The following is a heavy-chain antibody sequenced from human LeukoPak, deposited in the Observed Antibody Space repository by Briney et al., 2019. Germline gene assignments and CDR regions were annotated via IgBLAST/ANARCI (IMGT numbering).Heavy chain of an antibody. V-gene: IGHV3-15*07. CDR3: TLRDYDILTGYYSLFDY. Sequence: GGSLRLSCAASGFTFSNAWMNWVRQAPGKGLEWVCRIKSKTDGGTTDYAAPVKGRFTISRDDSKNTLYLQMNSLKTEDTAVYYCTLRDYDILTGYYSLFDYWGQGTLVTVSS. J-gene: IGHJ4*02. CDR2: IKSKTDGGTT. D-gene: IGHD3-9*01. CDR1: GFTFSNAW.